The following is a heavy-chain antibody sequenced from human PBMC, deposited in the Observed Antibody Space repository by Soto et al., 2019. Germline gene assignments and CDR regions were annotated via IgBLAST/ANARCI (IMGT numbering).Heavy chain of an antibody. Sequence: GGSLRLSCAASGFSGSSSHMIWVRQAPGKGLEWVSVIYSGGATYYAVSVKGRFTISRDRSKNTVYLQMDGLRTEDTAMYYCAREFKGDLVVVVAARGSYFDSWGQGTLVTVSS. CDR1: GFSGSSSH. CDR2: IYSGGAT. V-gene: IGHV3-53*01. CDR3: AREFKGDLVVVVAARGSYFDS. D-gene: IGHD2-15*01. J-gene: IGHJ4*02.